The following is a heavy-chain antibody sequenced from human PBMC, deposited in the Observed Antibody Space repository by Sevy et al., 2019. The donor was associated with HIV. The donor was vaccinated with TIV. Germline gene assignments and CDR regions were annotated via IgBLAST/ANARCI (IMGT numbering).Heavy chain of an antibody. J-gene: IGHJ5*02. D-gene: IGHD6-13*01. CDR1: GFNVKDYW. Sequence: GGSLRLSCAVSGFNVKDYWMHWVRQAPGKGLVWVSRISSDETNRGYADSVRGRFTISRDNAKNTLYLQMNSLRVDDTAVYSCARIRPSIPALGSSRFDPWGQGTLVTVSS. V-gene: IGHV3-74*01. CDR2: ISSDETNR. CDR3: ARIRPSIPALGSSRFDP.